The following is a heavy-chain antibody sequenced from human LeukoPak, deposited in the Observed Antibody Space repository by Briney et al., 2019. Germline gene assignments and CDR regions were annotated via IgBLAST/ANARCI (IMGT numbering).Heavy chain of an antibody. CDR3: AREWGDYGGNFGGYYYYMDV. V-gene: IGHV1-24*01. CDR2: FDPEDGET. CDR1: GYTLTELS. Sequence: ASVKVSCKVSGYTLTELSMHWVRQAPGKGLEWMGGFDPEDGETIYAQKFQGRVTMTEDTSTDTAYMELSSLRSEDTAVYYCAREWGDYGGNFGGYYYYMDVWGKGTTVTVSS. J-gene: IGHJ6*03. D-gene: IGHD4-23*01.